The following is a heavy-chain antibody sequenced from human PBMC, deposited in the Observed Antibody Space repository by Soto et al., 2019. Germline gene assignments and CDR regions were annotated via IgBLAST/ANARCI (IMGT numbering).Heavy chain of an antibody. J-gene: IGHJ6*02. Sequence: GGSLRLSCAASGFTFSSYGMHWVRQAPGKGLEWVAVISYDGSNIYYADSVKGRFTVSRDNSKNTLYLQMNSLRAEDTAVYYCAKDREREGRTYYYDSSGYYYYYYYGMDVWGQGTTVTVSS. CDR3: AKDREREGRTYYYDSSGYYYYYYYGMDV. D-gene: IGHD3-22*01. CDR1: GFTFSSYG. CDR2: ISYDGSNI. V-gene: IGHV3-30*18.